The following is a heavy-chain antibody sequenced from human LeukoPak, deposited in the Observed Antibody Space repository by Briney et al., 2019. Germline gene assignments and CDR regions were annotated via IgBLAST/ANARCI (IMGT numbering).Heavy chain of an antibody. V-gene: IGHV3-7*04. Sequence: GSLRLSCAASGFTFSSYWMSWVRQAPGKGLEWVANIKQDGSEKYYVDSVKGRFTISRDNAKNSLYLQMNSLRAEDTAVYYCARAGAGKRSYYFDYWGQGTLVTVSS. CDR2: IKQDGSEK. D-gene: IGHD3-10*01. J-gene: IGHJ4*02. CDR1: GFTFSSYW. CDR3: ARAGAGKRSYYFDY.